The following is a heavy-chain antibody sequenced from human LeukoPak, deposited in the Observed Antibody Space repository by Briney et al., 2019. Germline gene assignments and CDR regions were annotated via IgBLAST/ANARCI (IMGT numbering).Heavy chain of an antibody. D-gene: IGHD4-17*01. CDR1: GFTFSNYV. CDR3: ARYSGNYGLGY. Sequence: GGSLRLSCAASGFTFSNYVIHWVRQPPGKGLEWVSLIRYDGSSKYYADSVRGRFTISRDNSKNTLYLQMNSLRAEDTAVYHCARYSGNYGLGYWGQGTLVTVSS. J-gene: IGHJ4*02. CDR2: IRYDGSSK. V-gene: IGHV3-30*02.